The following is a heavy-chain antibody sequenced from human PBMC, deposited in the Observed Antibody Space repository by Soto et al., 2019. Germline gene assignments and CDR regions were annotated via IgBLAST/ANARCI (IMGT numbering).Heavy chain of an antibody. CDR1: GFTFSSYG. J-gene: IGHJ4*02. CDR2: ISYDGSNK. V-gene: IGHV3-30*18. D-gene: IGHD3-22*01. Sequence: GGSLRLSCAASGFTFSSYGMHWVRQAPGKGLEWVAVISYDGSNKYYADSVKGRFTISRDNSKNTLYLQMNSLRAEDTAVYYCANFPNYYDSSGYKGSRLDYWGPGTLVTVSS. CDR3: ANFPNYYDSSGYKGSRLDY.